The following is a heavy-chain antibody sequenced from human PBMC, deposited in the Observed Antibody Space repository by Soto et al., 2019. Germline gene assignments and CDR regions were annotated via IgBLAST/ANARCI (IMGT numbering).Heavy chain of an antibody. CDR3: ARVIRRGADLDY. D-gene: IGHD3-22*01. Sequence: SEILSLTCAVSGGSISSGDYYWSWIRQPPGKGLEWIGYINYSGSTFYNPSLKSRVTMSVDTSKNQFSLKLSSVTAADTAVYYCARVIRRGADLDYWGQGTLVTVS. CDR1: GGSISSGDYY. CDR2: INYSGST. J-gene: IGHJ4*02. V-gene: IGHV4-30-4*01.